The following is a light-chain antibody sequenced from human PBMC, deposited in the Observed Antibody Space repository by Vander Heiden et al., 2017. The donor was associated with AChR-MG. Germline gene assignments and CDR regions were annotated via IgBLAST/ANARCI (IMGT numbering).Light chain of an antibody. Sequence: IGMTQSPAAFSASTGDRVTISCRASQSISDYLAWYQQIPGKAPKLLISAVSTLQSGVPSRFSGSGSGTDFTLTISCLQSEDFAAYYCQQYNSCFLTFGHRTKVEI. J-gene: IGKJ4*01. CDR1: QSISDY. CDR3: QQYNSCFLT. V-gene: IGKV1-8*01. CDR2: AVS.